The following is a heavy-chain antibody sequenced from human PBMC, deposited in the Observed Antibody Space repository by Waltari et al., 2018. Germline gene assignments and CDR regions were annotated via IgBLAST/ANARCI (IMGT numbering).Heavy chain of an antibody. CDR1: GGSFSGYY. D-gene: IGHD1-20*01. V-gene: IGHV4-34*01. CDR2: INHRGST. Sequence: QVQLQQWGAGLLKPSETLSLTCAVYGGSFSGYYWSWIRQPPGKGLEWIGEINHRGSTNYNPSLKSRVTISVDTSKNQFSLKLSSVTAADTAVYYCARGNITPADYWGQGTLVTVSS. CDR3: ARGNITPADY. J-gene: IGHJ4*02.